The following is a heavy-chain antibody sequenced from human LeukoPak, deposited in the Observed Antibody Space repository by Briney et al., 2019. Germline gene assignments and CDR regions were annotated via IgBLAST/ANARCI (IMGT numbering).Heavy chain of an antibody. CDR3: ARGSDYFDY. CDR2: ISGSGGRT. Sequence: GGSLRLSCAASGFTFSSYAMSRVRQAPGKGREWVSAISGSGGRTYYADSVKGRFTISRDNSKNTLYLQMNSLRAEDTAVYYCARGSDYFDYWGQGTLVTVSS. CDR1: GFTFSSYA. V-gene: IGHV3-23*01. J-gene: IGHJ4*02.